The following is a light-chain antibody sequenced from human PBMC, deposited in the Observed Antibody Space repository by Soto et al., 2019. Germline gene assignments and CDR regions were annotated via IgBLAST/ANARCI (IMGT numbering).Light chain of an antibody. CDR2: DAS. CDR3: HQRSSWPQS. CDR1: QGVSSY. V-gene: IGKV3-11*01. Sequence: ETVMTQSPATLSVSPGERATLSCRASQGVSSYLAWYQQKPGQAPRLLIYDASNRATGIPARFSGSGSETDFTLTISSLEPEDFAVYYCHQRSSWPQSFGQGTKVDIK. J-gene: IGKJ1*01.